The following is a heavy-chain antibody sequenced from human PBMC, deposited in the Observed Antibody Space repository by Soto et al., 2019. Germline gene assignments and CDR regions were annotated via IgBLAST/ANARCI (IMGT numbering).Heavy chain of an antibody. CDR1: GFTFSSYE. J-gene: IGHJ4*02. CDR2: IHVNVDTT. CDR3: ATSLSGYYYNY. Sequence: GGSLRLSCAASGFTFSSYEMMWVRQAPGKGLEWVSYIHVNVDTTYYPDSVKGRFTISRDNAKNSMYLQMNSLRAGDTAVYYCATSLSGYYYNYWGQGTLVTVSS. D-gene: IGHD3-22*01. V-gene: IGHV3-48*03.